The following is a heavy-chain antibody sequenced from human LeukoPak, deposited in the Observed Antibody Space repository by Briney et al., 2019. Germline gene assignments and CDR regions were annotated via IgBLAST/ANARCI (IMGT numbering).Heavy chain of an antibody. D-gene: IGHD3-22*01. V-gene: IGHV4-39*01. CDR3: ARHDSSGYYWFDY. Sequence: PSETLSLTCTVSGGSISSGPHYWGWIRQSPGKGLEGIGRIYYSGSTDYNPSLKSRVTISVDTSKNQISLKLSSVTAADTAVYYCARHDSSGYYWFDYWGQGTLVTVSS. CDR1: GGSISSGPHY. CDR2: IYYSGST. J-gene: IGHJ4*02.